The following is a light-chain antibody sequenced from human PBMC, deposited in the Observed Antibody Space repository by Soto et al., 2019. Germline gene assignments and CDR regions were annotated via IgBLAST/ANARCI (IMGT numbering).Light chain of an antibody. CDR1: SSNIGAGYD. V-gene: IGLV1-40*01. CDR3: QSYDSSLSVV. CDR2: GNS. J-gene: IGLJ2*01. Sequence: QTVVTQPPSVSGAPGQRVTISCTGSSSNIGAGYDVQWYQQLPGTAPKLLIYGNSNRPSGVPDRFSGSESGTSASLAITGLQAEDEAHYYCQSYDSSLSVVFGGGTKVTVL.